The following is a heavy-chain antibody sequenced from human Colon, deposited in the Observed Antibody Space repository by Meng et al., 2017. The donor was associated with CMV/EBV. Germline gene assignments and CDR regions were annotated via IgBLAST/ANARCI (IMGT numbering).Heavy chain of an antibody. CDR3: AREYCSSISCLFDY. CDR1: GFIFSSYG. D-gene: IGHD2-2*01. V-gene: IGHV3-30*04. J-gene: IGHJ4*02. Sequence: QVQLVESGGVVVQPGRSLRRSCAASGFIFSSYGIHWVRQAPGKGLEWVAIISYDGRNKDYADSVKGRFTISRDNSKNTLYLQMNSLRPEDTAVYYCAREYCSSISCLFDYWGQGTLVTVSS. CDR2: ISYDGRNK.